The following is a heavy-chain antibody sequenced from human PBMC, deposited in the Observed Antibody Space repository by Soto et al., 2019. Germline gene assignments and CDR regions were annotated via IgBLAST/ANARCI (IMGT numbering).Heavy chain of an antibody. D-gene: IGHD2-15*01. CDR3: ARDEMVVATGSRTWHYYYGMDV. Sequence: QVQLVQSGAEVKKPGSSVKVSCKSSGGTFSTYAISWVRQAPGQGLEWMGGMIPIFSTANYAQKFQGRVTITADQSTTTAYMELIILRSEDTAVYYCARDEMVVATGSRTWHYYYGMDVWGQGTTVTVSS. CDR1: GGTFSTYA. CDR2: MIPIFSTA. J-gene: IGHJ6*02. V-gene: IGHV1-69*12.